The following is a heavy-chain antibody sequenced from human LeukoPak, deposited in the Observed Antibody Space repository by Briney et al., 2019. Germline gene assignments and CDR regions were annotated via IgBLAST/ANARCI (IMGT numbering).Heavy chain of an antibody. Sequence: PETLSLTCAVYGGSFSGYYWSWIRQPPGKGLEWIGSIYYSGSTYYNPSLKSRVTISVDTSKNQFSLKLSSVTAADTAVYYCARGSNPYDSSGSIFDYWGQGTLVTVSS. J-gene: IGHJ4*02. CDR2: IYYSGST. CDR3: ARGSNPYDSSGSIFDY. CDR1: GGSFSGYY. V-gene: IGHV4-34*01. D-gene: IGHD3-22*01.